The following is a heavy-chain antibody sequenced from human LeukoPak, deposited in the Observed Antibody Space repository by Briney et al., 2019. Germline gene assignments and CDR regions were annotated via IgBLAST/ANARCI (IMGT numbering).Heavy chain of an antibody. CDR2: IIPIFGIA. V-gene: IGHV1-69*04. CDR1: GGTFSSYA. D-gene: IGHD3-22*01. Sequence: ASVKVSCKASGGTFSSYAISWVQQAPGQGLEWMGRIIPIFGIANYAQKFQGRVTITADKSTSTAYMELSSLRSEDTAVYYCARGYDSSGYYHSDFDYWGQGTLVTVSS. J-gene: IGHJ4*02. CDR3: ARGYDSSGYYHSDFDY.